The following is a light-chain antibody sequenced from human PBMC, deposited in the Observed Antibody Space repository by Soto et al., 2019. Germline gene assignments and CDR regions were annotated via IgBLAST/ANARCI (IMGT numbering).Light chain of an antibody. Sequence: EIVLTQSPGTLSLSPGERATLSCRASQSVSSSYLAWYQQKPGQAPRLLIYDASRATGIPDRFSGSGSGTDFTLTITRVEPEDFAVYYCQHYGTSALFGPGTKVDI. V-gene: IGKV3-20*01. CDR2: DAS. J-gene: IGKJ3*01. CDR1: QSVSSSY. CDR3: QHYGTSAL.